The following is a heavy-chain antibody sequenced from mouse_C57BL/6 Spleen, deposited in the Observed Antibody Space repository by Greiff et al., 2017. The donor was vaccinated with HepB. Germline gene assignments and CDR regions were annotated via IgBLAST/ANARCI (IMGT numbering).Heavy chain of an antibody. Sequence: QVQLQQSGAELVRPGTSVKMPCKASGYTFTNYWIGWAKQRPGHGLEWIGDIYPGGGYTNYNEKFKGKATLTADKSSSTAYMQFSSLTSEDSAIYYCAREGLRNYAMDYWGQGTSVTVSS. CDR2: IYPGGGYT. V-gene: IGHV1-63*01. CDR3: AREGLRNYAMDY. D-gene: IGHD2-4*01. J-gene: IGHJ4*01. CDR1: GYTFTNYW.